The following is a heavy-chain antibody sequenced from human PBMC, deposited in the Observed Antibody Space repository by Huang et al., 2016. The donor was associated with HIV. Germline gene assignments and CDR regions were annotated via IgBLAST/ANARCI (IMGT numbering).Heavy chain of an antibody. V-gene: IGHV5-51*01. CDR2: IYPGDSDT. D-gene: IGHD4-4*01. CDR3: ARQRAYGSTYADY. J-gene: IGHJ4*02. CDR1: GYKFTSYW. Sequence: EVQLVQSGAEVKKSGESLKISCKGSGYKFTSYWLGWVRRTPGKGRAWMGIIYPGDSDTRYRPSFQGQVTISADKSISTAYLQWSSLKASDTAMYYCARQRAYGSTYADYWGQGTLVTVSS.